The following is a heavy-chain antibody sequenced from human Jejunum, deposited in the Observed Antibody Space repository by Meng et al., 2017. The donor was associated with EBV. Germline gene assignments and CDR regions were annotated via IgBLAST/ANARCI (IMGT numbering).Heavy chain of an antibody. V-gene: IGHV4-34*02. Sequence: QDQLQQWAQGLLKPSETMSLPCGVYGGSFNGYYWTWIRQSPGKSLEWIGEINHSGTTNYNPSLRSRVIISVDTSKKQFSLTLTSVTAADTAVYYCARGVYGPTTRGREYFIHWGRGTLVTVSS. CDR2: INHSGTT. CDR3: ARGVYGPTTRGREYFIH. CDR1: GGSFNGYY. J-gene: IGHJ1*01. D-gene: IGHD2/OR15-2a*01.